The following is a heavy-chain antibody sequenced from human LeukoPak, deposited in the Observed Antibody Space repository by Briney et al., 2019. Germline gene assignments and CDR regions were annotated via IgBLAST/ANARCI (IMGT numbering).Heavy chain of an antibody. Sequence: PSETLSLNCTVSGYSISSGYYWGWIRQPPGKGLEWIGSIYHSGSTYYNPSLKSRVTIPVDTSKNQFSLKLSSVTAADTAVYYCARESGGEGAFDIWGQGTMVIVSS. CDR3: ARESGGEGAFDI. D-gene: IGHD3-16*01. J-gene: IGHJ3*02. V-gene: IGHV4-38-2*02. CDR1: GYSISSGYY. CDR2: IYHSGST.